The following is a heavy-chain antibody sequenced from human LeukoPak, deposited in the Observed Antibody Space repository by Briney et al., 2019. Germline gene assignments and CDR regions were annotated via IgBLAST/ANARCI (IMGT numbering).Heavy chain of an antibody. J-gene: IGHJ6*02. CDR3: GYSGSKGYYYYGMDV. CDR1: GYTFTSYG. Sequence: ASVKVSCKASGYTFTSYGISWVRQAPGQGLEWMGWISAYNGNTNYAQKLQGRVTMTTDTSTSTAYMELRSLRSDDTAVYYCGYSGSKGYYYYGMDVWGQGTTVTVSS. V-gene: IGHV1-18*01. D-gene: IGHD5-12*01. CDR2: ISAYNGNT.